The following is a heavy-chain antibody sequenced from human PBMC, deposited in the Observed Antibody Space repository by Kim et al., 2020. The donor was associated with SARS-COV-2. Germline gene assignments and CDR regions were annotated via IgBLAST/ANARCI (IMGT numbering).Heavy chain of an antibody. J-gene: IGHJ4*02. D-gene: IGHD3-22*01. V-gene: IGHV4-31*03. Sequence: SETLSLTCTVSGGSISSGGYYWSWIRQHPGKGLEWIGYIYYSGSTYYNPSLKSRVTISVDTSKNQFSLKLSSVTAADTAVYYCAREVVYYDSSGYYSPGGELDYWGQGTLVTVSS. CDR2: IYYSGST. CDR3: AREVVYYDSSGYYSPGGELDY. CDR1: GGSISSGGYY.